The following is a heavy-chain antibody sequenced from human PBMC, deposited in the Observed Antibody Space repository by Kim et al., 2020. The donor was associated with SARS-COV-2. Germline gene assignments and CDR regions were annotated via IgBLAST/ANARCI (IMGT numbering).Heavy chain of an antibody. J-gene: IGHJ6*03. V-gene: IGHV2-70*11. CDR3: VRIRWTGTTRSKSYHYCMDV. Sequence: SGPTLVNPTQTLTLTCTFSGFSLLTSGMCVNWIRQPPGKALEWLARIDWDDDKYYNTSLKTRLTISKDTSKNQVILTMTNMDPVDTATYYCVRIRWTGTTRSKSYHYCMDVWDKGTTVTVSS. D-gene: IGHD1-7*01. CDR1: GFSLLTSGMC. CDR2: IDWDDDK.